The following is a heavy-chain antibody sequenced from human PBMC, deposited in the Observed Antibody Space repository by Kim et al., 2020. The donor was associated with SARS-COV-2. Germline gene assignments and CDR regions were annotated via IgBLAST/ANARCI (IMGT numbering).Heavy chain of an antibody. CDR3: ARDRLRGKFDS. Sequence: TDYNPALKRRVNISKDASKNQFSLRLSSVTAADTAIYYCARDRLRGKFDSWGQGTLVTVSS. CDR2: T. V-gene: IGHV4-31*02. D-gene: IGHD5-12*01. J-gene: IGHJ4*02.